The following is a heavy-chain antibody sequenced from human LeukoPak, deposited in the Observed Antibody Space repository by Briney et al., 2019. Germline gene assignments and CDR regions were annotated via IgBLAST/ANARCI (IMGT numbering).Heavy chain of an antibody. CDR3: AGLVGRYSSGLYYYYFDY. CDR1: GDSINSLDL. CDR2: MYLSGTT. J-gene: IGHJ4*02. D-gene: IGHD3-22*01. Sequence: SETLSLTCTVSGDSINSLDLWSWVRQPPGKGLEWIGEMYLSGTTHSNPSVKRRVTISIDKSKNQFFLNLSSVTAADTAVYYCAGLVGRYSSGLYYYYFDYWGQGTLVTVSS. V-gene: IGHV4-4*02.